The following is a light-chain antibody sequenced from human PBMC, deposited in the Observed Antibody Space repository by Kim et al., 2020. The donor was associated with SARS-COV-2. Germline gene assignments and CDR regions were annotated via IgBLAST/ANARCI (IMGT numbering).Light chain of an antibody. CDR1: SNMVGNQG. CDR2: RNN. CDR3: SAWDTSLGVWV. V-gene: IGLV10-54*01. J-gene: IGLJ3*02. Sequence: QTATVTCTGKSNMVGNQGAAWLQQHQGHPPKFLSYRNNYRPSGISERFSASRSGNTASLTITGLQPEDEADYYCSAWDTSLGVWVFGGGTQLTVL.